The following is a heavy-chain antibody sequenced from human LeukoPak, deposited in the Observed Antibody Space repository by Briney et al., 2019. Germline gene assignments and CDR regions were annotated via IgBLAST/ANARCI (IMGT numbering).Heavy chain of an antibody. CDR3: ASTETGDPEVDY. D-gene: IGHD7-27*01. CDR1: GFTFSSYS. V-gene: IGHV3-21*01. Sequence: GGSLRLSCAASGFTFSSYSMNWVRQAPGKGLEWVSSISSSSSYIYYADSVKGRFTISRDNAKNSLYLQMNSLRAEDTAVYYCASTETGDPEVDYWGQGTLVTVSS. CDR2: ISSSSSYI. J-gene: IGHJ4*02.